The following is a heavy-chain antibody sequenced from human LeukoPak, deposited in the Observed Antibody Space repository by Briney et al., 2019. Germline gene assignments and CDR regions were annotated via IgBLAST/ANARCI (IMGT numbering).Heavy chain of an antibody. J-gene: IGHJ3*02. CDR1: GFTFSSYG. D-gene: IGHD6-19*01. CDR2: IRYDGSNK. Sequence: GGTLRLSCAASGFTFSSYGMHWVRQAPGKGLEWVAFIRYDGSNKYYADSVKGRFTISRDNSKNTLYLQMNSLRAEDTAVYYCAKDRAGWPYDAFDIWGQGTMVTVSS. V-gene: IGHV3-30*02. CDR3: AKDRAGWPYDAFDI.